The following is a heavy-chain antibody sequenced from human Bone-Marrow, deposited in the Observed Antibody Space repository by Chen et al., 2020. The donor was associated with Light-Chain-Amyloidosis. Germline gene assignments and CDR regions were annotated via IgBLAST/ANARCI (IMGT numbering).Heavy chain of an antibody. CDR3: ARRRDGYNFDY. J-gene: IGHJ4*02. D-gene: IGHD5-12*01. Sequence: IGWVRQMPGKGLEWMGVIYPDDSDARYSPSFEGQVTISADKSITTAYLQWRSLKASDTAMYYCARRRDGYNFDYWGQGTLVTV. CDR2: IYPDDSDA. V-gene: IGHV5-51*01.